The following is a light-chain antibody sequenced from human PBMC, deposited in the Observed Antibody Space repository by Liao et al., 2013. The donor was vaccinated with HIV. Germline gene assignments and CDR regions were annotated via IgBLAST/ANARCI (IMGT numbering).Light chain of an antibody. J-gene: IGLJ3*02. V-gene: IGLV3-1*01. CDR2: EDK. CDR3: QVWDSSSDWV. Sequence: SYELTQPPSVSESPGQTAIITCSGEKLGDKYVRWYQQKPGQSPVLVIYEDKKRPSGIPERFSGSNSGNTATLTISRVEAGDEADYYCQVWDSSSDWVFGGGTKLTVL. CDR1: KLGDKY.